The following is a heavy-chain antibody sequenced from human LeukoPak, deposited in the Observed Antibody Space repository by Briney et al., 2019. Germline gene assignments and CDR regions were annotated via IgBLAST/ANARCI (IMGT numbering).Heavy chain of an antibody. D-gene: IGHD3-22*01. J-gene: IGHJ4*02. CDR1: GFTFSSYS. CDR3: ARKTYYYDSSGYLPHPFDY. CDR2: ISSSSSYI. Sequence: GGSLRLSCAASGFTFSSYSMNWVRQAPGKGLEWVSSISSSSSYIYYADSVKGRFTISRDNAKNSLYLQMNSLRAEDTAVYYCARKTYYYDSSGYLPHPFDYWGQGTLVTVSS. V-gene: IGHV3-21*01.